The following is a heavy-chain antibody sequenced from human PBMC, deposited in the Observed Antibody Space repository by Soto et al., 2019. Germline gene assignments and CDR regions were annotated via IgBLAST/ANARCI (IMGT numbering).Heavy chain of an antibody. CDR1: GGSISSGGYF. V-gene: IGHV4-31*03. Sequence: SETLSLTCSVSGGSISSGGYFYSWIRQHPWQGLEWIGSIYYSGRTYYNASLQSRLSMSVDTSKNHFSLKLTSVTAADTAVYFCARLAKEENPKVGSWYFFDYWGQGVMVTVSS. CDR3: ARLAKEENPKVGSWYFFDY. CDR2: IYYSGRT. J-gene: IGHJ4*02. D-gene: IGHD1-26*01.